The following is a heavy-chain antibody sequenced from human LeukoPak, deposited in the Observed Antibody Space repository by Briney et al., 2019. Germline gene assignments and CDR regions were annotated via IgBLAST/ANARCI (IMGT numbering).Heavy chain of an antibody. CDR2: VSSNSNYI. CDR1: GFTFSDYH. V-gene: IGHV3-21*05. CDR3: ARDQYGYYFDY. D-gene: IGHD3-10*01. J-gene: IGHJ4*02. Sequence: PGGSLRLSCAASGFTFSDYHMHWVRQAPGRGLEWVSGVSSNSNYIYYTDSVKGRFTISRDNAKNSLYLQLNSLRAEDTAVYFCARDQYGYYFDYWGQGCLVTVSS.